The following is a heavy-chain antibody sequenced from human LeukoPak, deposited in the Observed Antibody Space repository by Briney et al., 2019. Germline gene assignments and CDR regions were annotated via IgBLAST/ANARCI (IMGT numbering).Heavy chain of an antibody. V-gene: IGHV4-61*02. CDR2: IYTSGST. D-gene: IGHD2-21*01. J-gene: IGHJ4*02. Sequence: PSETLSLTCTVSGGSISSGSYYWSWIRQPAGKGLEWIGRIYTSGSTNYNPSLKSRVTISVDTSKNQFSLKLSSVTAADTAVYYCARRLAYCGGDCYLVYYFDYWGQGTLVTVSS. CDR3: ARRLAYCGGDCYLVYYFDY. CDR1: GGSISSGSYY.